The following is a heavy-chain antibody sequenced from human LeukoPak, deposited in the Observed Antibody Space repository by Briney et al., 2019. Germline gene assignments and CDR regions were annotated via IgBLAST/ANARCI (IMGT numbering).Heavy chain of an antibody. CDR1: GGSSSSGSYR. D-gene: IGHD2-15*01. CDR2: IHYSGTT. J-gene: IGHJ6*02. CDR3: ARLSGHCSGGSGYGYYGMDV. V-gene: IGHV4-39*01. Sequence: SATLSLTCTVSGGSSSSGSYRCRWLRQPPRKWLEWIGSIHYSGTTHYKPSLKSRVTTSVDTSKNQFSLKLTSVIAADTAVYYCARLSGHCSGGSGYGYYGMDVWGQGTTVTVSS.